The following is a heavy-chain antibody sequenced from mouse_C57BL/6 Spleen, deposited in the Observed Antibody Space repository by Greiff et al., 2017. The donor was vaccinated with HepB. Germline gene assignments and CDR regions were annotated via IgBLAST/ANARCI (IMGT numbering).Heavy chain of an antibody. D-gene: IGHD2-3*01. CDR3: ARIYDGYLGAMDY. CDR2: IWTGGGT. V-gene: IGHV2-9-1*01. Sequence: VKLVESGPGLVAPSQSLSITCTVSGFSLTSYAISWVRQPPGKGLEWLGVIWTGGGTNYNSALKSRLSISKDNSKSQVFLKMNSLQTDDTARYYCARIYDGYLGAMDYWGQGTSVTVSS. CDR1: GFSLTSYA. J-gene: IGHJ4*01.